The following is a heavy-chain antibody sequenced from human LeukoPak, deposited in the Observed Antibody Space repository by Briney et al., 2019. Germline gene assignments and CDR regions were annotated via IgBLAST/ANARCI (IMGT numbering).Heavy chain of an antibody. CDR2: INGKRGDT. D-gene: IGHD3-9*01. V-gene: IGHV1-2*02. Sequence: ASVKVSCKTSGFTFTDHYFHWVRQAPGQGLEWMGWINGKRGDTNYAQKFQDRVTMTSDTSISTFYIQLSSLTADDTAVYYCARDFDWGPDYWGQGTLASVSS. CDR3: ARDFDWGPDY. J-gene: IGHJ4*02. CDR1: GFTFTDHY.